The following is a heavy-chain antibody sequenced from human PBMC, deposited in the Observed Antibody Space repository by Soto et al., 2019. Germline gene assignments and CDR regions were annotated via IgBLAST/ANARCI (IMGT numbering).Heavy chain of an antibody. V-gene: IGHV4-4*02. D-gene: IGHD1-26*01. Sequence: QVHLQESGPGLVKPSETLSLTCAISCGSTSSSDWWTWVRQPPGEGLEWIGEIHRDGVTNYNSSLKSRLTISLDHSRNQFSLSLTSVTAADAAVYFCAGRPEIHPRWGQGILVPVSS. CDR2: IHRDGVT. J-gene: IGHJ4*02. CDR3: AGRPEIHPR. CDR1: CGSTSSSDW.